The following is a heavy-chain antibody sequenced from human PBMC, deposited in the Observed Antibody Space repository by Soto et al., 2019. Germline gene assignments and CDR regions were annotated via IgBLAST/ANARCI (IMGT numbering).Heavy chain of an antibody. CDR1: GSTFSSYS. V-gene: IGHV3-21*01. D-gene: IGHD6-6*01. CDR2: ISSSSSYI. CDR3: TSGGPIAAARPDGVDY. J-gene: IGHJ4*02. Sequence: PGGALRLSCAASGSTFSSYSMNWVRQAPGKGLEWVSSISSSSSYIYYADSVKGRFTISRDNAKNSLYLQMNSLRAEDTAVYYCTSGGPIAAARPDGVDYWGQGTLVTVSS.